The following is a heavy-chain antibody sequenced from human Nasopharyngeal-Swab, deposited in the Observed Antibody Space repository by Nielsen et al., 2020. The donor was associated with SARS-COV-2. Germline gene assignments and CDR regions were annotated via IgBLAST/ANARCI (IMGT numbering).Heavy chain of an antibody. Sequence: GEFLKISCSVSGFTFSSYWMSWVRQAPGKGLEWVANIKQDESEKYYVDSVKGRFTISRDNAKNSLYLQMNSLRAEDTAVYYCAREGGLRIWGQGTLVTVSS. D-gene: IGHD4-17*01. J-gene: IGHJ4*02. V-gene: IGHV3-7*01. CDR1: GFTFSSYW. CDR2: IKQDESEK. CDR3: AREGGLRI.